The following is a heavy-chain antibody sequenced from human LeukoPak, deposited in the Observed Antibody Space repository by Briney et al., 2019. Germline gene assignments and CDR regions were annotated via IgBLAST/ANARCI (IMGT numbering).Heavy chain of an antibody. CDR3: ARVALYSNIPGGVY. D-gene: IGHD5-18*01. J-gene: IGHJ4*02. Sequence: MTSETLSLTCAVSGGSISSSNWWSWVRQPPGKGLEWIGEIYHSGSTNYNPSLKSRVTISVDKSKNQFSLKLSSVTAADTAVYYCARVALYSNIPGGVYWGQGTLVTVSS. V-gene: IGHV4-4*02. CDR2: IYHSGST. CDR1: GGSISSSNW.